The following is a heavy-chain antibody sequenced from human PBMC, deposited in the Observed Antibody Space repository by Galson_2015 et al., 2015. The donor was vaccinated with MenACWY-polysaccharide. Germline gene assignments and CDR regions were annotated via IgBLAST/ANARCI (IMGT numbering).Heavy chain of an antibody. J-gene: IGHJ4*02. CDR1: GDSVSSHSAV. CDR3: TRNLDTLLATPGGFDY. D-gene: IGHD5-12*01. CDR2: TYCRSKCYN. V-gene: IGHV6-1*01. Sequence: CAISGDSVSSHSAVWNWIRQSPSRGLEWLGRTYCRSKCYNDYAVSVKSRITIKPDTSKNQFSLQLNSVTPEDTAVYSCTRNLDTLLATPGGFDYWGQGTPVTVSS.